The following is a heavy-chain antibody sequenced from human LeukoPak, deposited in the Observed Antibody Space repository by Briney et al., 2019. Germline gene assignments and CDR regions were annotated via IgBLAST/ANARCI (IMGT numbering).Heavy chain of an antibody. J-gene: IGHJ4*02. CDR1: GFTFSSYG. CDR3: ARTPGGNSGDY. Sequence: PGGSLRLSCAASGFTFSSYGMHWVRQAPGKGLEWVAFIRYDGSYRYYADSVKGRFTISRDNAKNSLYLQMNSLRAEDTAVYYCARTPGGNSGDYWGQGTLVTVSS. CDR2: IRYDGSYR. V-gene: IGHV3-30*02. D-gene: IGHD4-23*01.